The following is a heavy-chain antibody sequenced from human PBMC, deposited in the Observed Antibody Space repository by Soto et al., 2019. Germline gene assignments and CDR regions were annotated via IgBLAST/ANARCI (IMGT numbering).Heavy chain of an antibody. V-gene: IGHV3-48*01. J-gene: IGHJ4*02. D-gene: IGHD6-13*01. CDR2: ISYNRNNK. Sequence: GGSLRLSCAASGFIFRNFGMHWVRRAPGKGLEWVSYISYNRNNKYYADSVKGRFTISRDNAKNSLYLQMNSLRADDTALYYCLRGTETSSSCPDYWGQGT. CDR1: GFIFRNFG. CDR3: LRGTETSSSCPDY.